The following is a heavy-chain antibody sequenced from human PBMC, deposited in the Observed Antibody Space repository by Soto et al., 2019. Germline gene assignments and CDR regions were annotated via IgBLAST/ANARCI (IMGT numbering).Heavy chain of an antibody. CDR2: IYPGDSDT. CDR1: GYSFTTYW. V-gene: IGHV5-51*01. D-gene: IGHD6-6*01. J-gene: IGHJ5*02. CDR3: ARLPGFEYSSSSRAAGWFDP. Sequence: PGESLKISCKGSGYSFTTYWIGWVRQMPGKGLEWMGIIYPGDSDTRYSPSFQGQVTISADKSISTAYLQWSSLKASDTAMYYCARLPGFEYSSSSRAAGWFDPWGQGTLVTVSS.